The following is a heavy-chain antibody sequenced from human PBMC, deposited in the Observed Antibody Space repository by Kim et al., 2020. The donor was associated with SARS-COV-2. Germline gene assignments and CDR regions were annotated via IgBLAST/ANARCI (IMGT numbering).Heavy chain of an antibody. CDR2: IDQSGST. V-gene: IGHV4-34*01. D-gene: IGHD3-3*01. CDR3: ARGRVGVVPSPVLGLGPFWKYHYMDV. J-gene: IGHJ6*03. CDR1: GESFSGFS. Sequence: GSLSLTCAVFGESFSGFSWTWIRQSSGKGLEWIGEIDQSGSTNYTPSLKSRVTISLDTSKSQFSLKVTSVTAADTAIYYCARGRVGVVPSPVLGLGPFWKYHYMDVWGKGTTVTVS.